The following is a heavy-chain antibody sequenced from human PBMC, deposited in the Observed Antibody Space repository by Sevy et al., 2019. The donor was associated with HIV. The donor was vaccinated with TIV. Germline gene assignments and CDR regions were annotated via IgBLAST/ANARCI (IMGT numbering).Heavy chain of an antibody. CDR1: GFTFVTYA. J-gene: IGHJ3*01. CDR3: AGGRYDSSGSFDAFDL. CDR2: IFGSGGVT. V-gene: IGHV3-23*01. D-gene: IGHD3-22*01. Sequence: GGSLRLSCEASGFTFVTYAMNWVRQAPGKGLEWVSTIFGSGGVTYYADSVKGRFTISRDYSKNTLYLQMDSLRAEDTAVYYCAGGRYDSSGSFDAFDLWGQGTTVTVSS.